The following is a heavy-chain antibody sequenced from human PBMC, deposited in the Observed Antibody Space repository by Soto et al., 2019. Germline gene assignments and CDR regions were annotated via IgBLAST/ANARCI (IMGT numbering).Heavy chain of an antibody. V-gene: IGHV3-23*01. J-gene: IGHJ4*02. CDR1: GFTFSSYA. D-gene: IGHD1-26*01. CDR3: ARRGSGSYYDY. Sequence: EVQLLESAGGFVQPGGSLRLSCAASGFTFSSYAMRWVRQAPVKGLEWVSAISGSGGSTYYADSVKGRFTISRDNSKNTLYLQMNSLRAEDTAVYYCARRGSGSYYDYWGQGTLVTVSS. CDR2: ISGSGGST.